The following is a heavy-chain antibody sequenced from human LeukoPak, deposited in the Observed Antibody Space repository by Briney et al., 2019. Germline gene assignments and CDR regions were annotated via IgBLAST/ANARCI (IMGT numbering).Heavy chain of an antibody. V-gene: IGHV3-23*01. J-gene: IGHJ4*02. D-gene: IGHD3-9*01. CDR3: AKFYDILTGHFDY. CDR2: ISGGSGNT. CDR1: GFTFSSYA. Sequence: GGSLRLSCVASGFTFSSYAMSWVRQSPGKGLEWVSGISGGSGNTEYADSVKGRFTISRDNSKSTLYLQMNSLRAEDTAVYYCAKFYDILTGHFDYWGQGTLVTVSS.